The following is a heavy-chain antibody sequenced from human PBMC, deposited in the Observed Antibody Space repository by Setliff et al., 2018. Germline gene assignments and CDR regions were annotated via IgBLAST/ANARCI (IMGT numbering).Heavy chain of an antibody. Sequence: PSDTLSLTCTLSGGSLTQRYWSWVRQPPGKGLEWIGYVYYNGNTNYSPSLKSRVTISADTSKNQVSLKLTSATAADTAVYYCARDRTAYNYGMDVWGQGTTVTVSS. CDR2: VYYNGNT. J-gene: IGHJ6*02. V-gene: IGHV4-59*11. CDR3: ARDRTAYNYGMDV. D-gene: IGHD5-18*01. CDR1: GGSLTQRY.